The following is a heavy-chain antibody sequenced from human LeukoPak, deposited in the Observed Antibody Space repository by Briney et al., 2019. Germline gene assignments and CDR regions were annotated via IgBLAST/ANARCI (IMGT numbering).Heavy chain of an antibody. CDR3: ARSLPYGTTWYGRSDF. D-gene: IGHD6-13*01. CDR1: GFTFSDFY. V-gene: IGHV3-11*01. CDR2: SSNGGSTI. Sequence: GGSLRLSCAASGFTFSDFYMTWIRQAPGKGLEWVSYSSNGGSTIYYADSVKGRFTISRDNAKNSLYLQMNSLRAEDTAIYYCARSLPYGTTWYGRSDFWGQGTLVTVSS. J-gene: IGHJ4*02.